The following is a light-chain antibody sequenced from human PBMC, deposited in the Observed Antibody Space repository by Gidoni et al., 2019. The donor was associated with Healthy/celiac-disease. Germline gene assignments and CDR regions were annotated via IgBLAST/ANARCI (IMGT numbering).Light chain of an antibody. J-gene: IGKJ1*01. V-gene: IGKV1-39*01. CDR3: QQSYSTPET. Sequence: DIQMTQSPSSQSASVGDRVTITCRASQSISSYLNWYQQKPGRAPKLLIYAASSLQSGVPSRFSGSGSGRDFTLTISSLQHEAVATCYFQQSYSTPETFXQXTKVEIK. CDR2: AAS. CDR1: QSISSY.